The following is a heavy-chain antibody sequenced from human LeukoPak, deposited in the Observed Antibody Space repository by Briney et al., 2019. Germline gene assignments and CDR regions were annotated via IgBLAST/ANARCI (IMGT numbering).Heavy chain of an antibody. V-gene: IGHV1-2*02. CDR3: ARDLSRGYDFFDY. CDR1: GYTFTVYY. D-gene: IGHD5-12*01. CDR2: INPNSGGT. J-gene: IGHJ4*02. Sequence: ASVKVSCKASGYTFTVYYMHWVRQAPGQGLEWMGWINPNSGGTNYAQKFQGRVTMTRDTSISTAYMELSRLRSDDTAVYYCARDLSRGYDFFDYWGQGTLATVSS.